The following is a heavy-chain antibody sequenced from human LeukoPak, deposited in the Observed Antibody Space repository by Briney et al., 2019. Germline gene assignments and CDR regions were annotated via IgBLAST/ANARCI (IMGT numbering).Heavy chain of an antibody. J-gene: IGHJ4*02. Sequence: GGSLRLSCAVSGFAFGSEAMSWVRQAPGKGLEWVSAISGSGGSTYYADSVKGRFTISRDNSKNTLYLQMNSLRAEDTAVYYCAKRGMGHLDYWGQGTLVTVSS. V-gene: IGHV3-23*01. CDR3: AKRGMGHLDY. CDR1: GFAFGSEA. CDR2: ISGSGGST. D-gene: IGHD3-16*01.